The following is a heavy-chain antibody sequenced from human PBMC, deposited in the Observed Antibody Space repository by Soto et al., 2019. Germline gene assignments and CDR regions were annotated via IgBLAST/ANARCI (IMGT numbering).Heavy chain of an antibody. Sequence: SETLSLTCTVSGGSISSGGYYWSWIRQHPGKGLEWIGYIYYSGSTYYNPSLKSRVTISVDTSKNQFSLKLSSVTAADTAVYYCASGTEVSPSWDVWGQGTTVNVSS. CDR3: ASGTEVSPSWDV. V-gene: IGHV4-31*03. CDR2: IYYSGST. CDR1: GGSISSGGYY. D-gene: IGHD1-26*01. J-gene: IGHJ6*02.